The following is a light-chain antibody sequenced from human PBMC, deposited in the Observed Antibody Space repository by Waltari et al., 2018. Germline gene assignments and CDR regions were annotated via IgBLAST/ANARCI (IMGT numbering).Light chain of an antibody. CDR1: QNIYTY. CDR3: QQRVNWPSLT. V-gene: IGKV3-11*01. Sequence: EIVLTQSPATLSLSAWERATLSCRASQNIYTYLAWYQQKPGQAPRLLIHDASIRATGTPARFSGSGSGTDFTLTISSLEPEDFAVYYCQQRVNWPSLTFGGGTRVEIK. J-gene: IGKJ4*01. CDR2: DAS.